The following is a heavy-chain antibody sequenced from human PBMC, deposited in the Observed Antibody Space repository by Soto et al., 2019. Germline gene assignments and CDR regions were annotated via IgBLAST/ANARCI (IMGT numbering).Heavy chain of an antibody. CDR2: ISSSGSTI. CDR1: GFTFSSYE. CDR3: AGNVDIVATTNPFDY. J-gene: IGHJ4*02. Sequence: GGSLRLSCAASGFTFSSYEMNWVRQAPGKGLEWVSYISSSGSTIYYADSVKGRFTISRDNAKNSLYLQMNSLRAEDTAVYYCAGNVDIVATTNPFDYWGQGTLVTVSS. V-gene: IGHV3-48*03. D-gene: IGHD5-12*01.